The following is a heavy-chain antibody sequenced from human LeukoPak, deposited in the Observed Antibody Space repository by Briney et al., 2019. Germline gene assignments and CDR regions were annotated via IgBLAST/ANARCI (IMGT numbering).Heavy chain of an antibody. V-gene: IGHV3-23*01. J-gene: IGHJ4*02. Sequence: GGSLRLSCAASGFNFRSYAMTWLRQAPGRGVEWVSALSASGHNTYYADSEKGRFTISRDNSKNTLYLQMNSLRAEDTAVYYCAKVGYYDSSGYSHPSFDYWGQGTLVTVSP. CDR1: GFNFRSYA. CDR2: LSASGHNT. D-gene: IGHD3-22*01. CDR3: AKVGYYDSSGYSHPSFDY.